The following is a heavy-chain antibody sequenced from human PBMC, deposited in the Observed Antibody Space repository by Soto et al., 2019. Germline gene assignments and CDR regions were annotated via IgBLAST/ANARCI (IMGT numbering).Heavy chain of an antibody. CDR1: GGSISIGGYS. V-gene: IGHV4-30-2*01. Sequence: SEPLSLTCAVSGGSISIGGYSWSWIRQPPGKGLELIGYIYHSGSTYYNPSLKSRVTISVDRSKNQFSLKLSSVTAADTAVYYCARVIRGGYCSGGSCYRSAAFDYWGQGTLVTVSS. D-gene: IGHD2-15*01. J-gene: IGHJ4*02. CDR2: IYHSGST. CDR3: ARVIRGGYCSGGSCYRSAAFDY.